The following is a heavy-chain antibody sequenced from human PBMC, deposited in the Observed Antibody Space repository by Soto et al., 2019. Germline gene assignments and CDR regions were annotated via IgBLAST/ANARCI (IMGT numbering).Heavy chain of an antibody. V-gene: IGHV4-59*12. CDR2: IYYSGST. CDR3: ASKFGELFADAFDI. CDR1: GVSISSYC. J-gene: IGHJ3*02. Sequence: SETLSLTCTVSGVSISSYCWSWIRQPPGKGLEWIGYIYYSGSTNYNPSLKSRVTISVDTSKNQFSLKMTSVTAADTAVYYCASKFGELFADAFDIWGQGTVVTVSS. D-gene: IGHD3-10*01.